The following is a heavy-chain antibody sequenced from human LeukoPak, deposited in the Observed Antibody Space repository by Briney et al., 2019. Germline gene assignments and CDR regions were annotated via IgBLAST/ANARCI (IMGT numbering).Heavy chain of an antibody. V-gene: IGHV4-59*08. J-gene: IGHJ4*02. D-gene: IGHD5-18*01. Sequence: SETLSLTCTVSGGSISSYYWSWIRQPPGEGLEWIGYIYYSGSTNYNPSLKSRVTISVDTSKNQFSLKLSSVTAADTAVYYCARHFRRGYSYGSLDYWGQGTLVTVSS. CDR1: GGSISSYY. CDR2: IYYSGST. CDR3: ARHFRRGYSYGSLDY.